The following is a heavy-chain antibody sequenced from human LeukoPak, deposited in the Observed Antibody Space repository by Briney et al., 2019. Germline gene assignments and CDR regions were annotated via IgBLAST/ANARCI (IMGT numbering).Heavy chain of an antibody. CDR3: TRDTVTTSYYFDY. Sequence: GGSLRLSCAASGFTFSSHWMHWVRQAPGKGLVWVSRINGDGSRTTYADPVKGRFTISRDISRKTLYLQMNSLRPEDTAVYYCTRDTVTTSYYFDYWGQGTLVTVSS. V-gene: IGHV3-74*01. CDR2: INGDGSRT. J-gene: IGHJ4*02. CDR1: GFTFSSHW. D-gene: IGHD4-17*01.